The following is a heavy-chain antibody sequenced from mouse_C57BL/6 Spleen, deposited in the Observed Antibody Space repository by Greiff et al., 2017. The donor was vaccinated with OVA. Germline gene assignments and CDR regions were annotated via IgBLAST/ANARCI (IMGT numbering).Heavy chain of an antibody. CDR3: TRGLTGTEGYFDV. Sequence: QVQLQQSGAELVRPGASVTLSCKASGYTFTDYEMHWVKQTPVHGLEWIGAIDPETGGTAYNQKFKGKAILTADKSSSTAYMELRSLTSEDSAVYYCTRGLTGTEGYFDVWGTGTTVTVSS. D-gene: IGHD4-1*01. J-gene: IGHJ1*03. CDR2: IDPETGGT. V-gene: IGHV1-15*01. CDR1: GYTFTDYE.